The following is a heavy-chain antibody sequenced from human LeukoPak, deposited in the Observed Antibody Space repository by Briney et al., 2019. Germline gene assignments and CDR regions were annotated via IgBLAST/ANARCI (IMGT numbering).Heavy chain of an antibody. J-gene: IGHJ4*02. Sequence: GESLKISCKGSEYSFNNYWIAWVRQMPGKGLEWMGIIYPGDSDTRYSPSFQGQVTISADKSISTAYLQWNSLKASDTAMYYCARRHKRGAYSYGVDYWRQGTLVTVSS. V-gene: IGHV5-51*01. CDR3: ARRHKRGAYSYGVDY. CDR1: EYSFNNYW. D-gene: IGHD5-18*01. CDR2: IYPGDSDT.